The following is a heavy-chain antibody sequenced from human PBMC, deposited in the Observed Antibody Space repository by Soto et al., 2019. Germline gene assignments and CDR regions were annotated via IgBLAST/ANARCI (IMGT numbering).Heavy chain of an antibody. CDR3: ARDFIEQQLFMRVHYYGMDV. CDR2: ISSSSSYI. Sequence: EVQLVESGGGLVKPGGSLRLSCAASGFTFSSYSMNWVRQAPGKGLEWVSSISSSSSYIYYADSVKGRFTISRDNHKNSLYLQMNSLRAEDTAVYYCARDFIEQQLFMRVHYYGMDVWGQGTTVTVSS. CDR1: GFTFSSYS. D-gene: IGHD6-13*01. V-gene: IGHV3-21*01. J-gene: IGHJ6*02.